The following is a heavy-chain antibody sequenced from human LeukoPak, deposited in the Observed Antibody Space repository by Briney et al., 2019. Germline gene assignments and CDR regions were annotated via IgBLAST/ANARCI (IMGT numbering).Heavy chain of an antibody. J-gene: IGHJ4*02. CDR3: ATEAPRSYYFDY. V-gene: IGHV1-46*01. CDR2: VYATGGTT. Sequence: GASVKVSCKASEDTFTYYHIHWVRQAPGQGVEWMGAVYATGGTTINTQNFQGRVTMTRDTSTGTVYMELSNLRFEDTAMYYCATEAPRSYYFDYWGQGILVTVSS. CDR1: EDTFTYYH.